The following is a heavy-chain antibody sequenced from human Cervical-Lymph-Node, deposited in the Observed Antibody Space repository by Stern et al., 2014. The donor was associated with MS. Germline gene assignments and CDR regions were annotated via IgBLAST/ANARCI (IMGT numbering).Heavy chain of an antibody. CDR3: AIPYDSSVYYSQVVWDY. V-gene: IGHV7-4-1*02. Sequence: VQLVQSGSELKKPGASVKVSCKASGYTFTSYGMNWVRQAPGQVLEWMGWINTNTGHPTYAQDFTGRFVFSLDPSVSTAYLQIRNLKAEDTAVYYCAIPYDSSVYYSQVVWDYWGQGTLVTVSS. CDR2: INTNTGHP. CDR1: GYTFTSYG. J-gene: IGHJ4*02. D-gene: IGHD3-22*01.